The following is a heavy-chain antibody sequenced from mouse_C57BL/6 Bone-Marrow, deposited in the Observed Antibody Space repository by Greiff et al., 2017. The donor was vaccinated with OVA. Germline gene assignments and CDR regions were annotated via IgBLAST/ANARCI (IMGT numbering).Heavy chain of an antibody. V-gene: IGHV1-19*01. Sequence: VQLKESGPVLVKPGASVKMSCKASGYTFTDYYMNWVKQSHGKSLEWIGVINPYNGGTSYNQKFKGKATLTVDKSSSTAYMELNSLTSEDSAVYYCAADGYYNYWGQGTLVTVSA. J-gene: IGHJ3*01. CDR2: INPYNGGT. D-gene: IGHD2-3*01. CDR3: AADGYYNY. CDR1: GYTFTDYY.